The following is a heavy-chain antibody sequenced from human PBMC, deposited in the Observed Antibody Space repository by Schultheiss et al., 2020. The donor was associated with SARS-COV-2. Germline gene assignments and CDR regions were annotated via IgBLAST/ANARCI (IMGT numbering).Heavy chain of an antibody. CDR2: IYYSGST. V-gene: IGHV4-31*03. CDR1: GGSISSGGYY. J-gene: IGHJ4*02. D-gene: IGHD6-19*01. Sequence: SCTVSGGSISSGGYYWSWIRQHPGKGLEWIGYIYYSGSTNYNPSLKSRVTISLDTPKNQFSLKLRSVTAADTAVYYCAIGLSSPYYFDYWGQGTLVTVSS. CDR3: AIGLSSPYYFDY.